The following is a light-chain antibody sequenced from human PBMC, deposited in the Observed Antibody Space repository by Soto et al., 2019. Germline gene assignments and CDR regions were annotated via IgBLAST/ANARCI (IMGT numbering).Light chain of an antibody. CDR3: QQYNNWPLT. J-gene: IGKJ3*01. CDR2: GAS. Sequence: EKVMTQSPATLSVSPGERATLSCRASQSVSSNLAWYQQQPGQAPRLLIYGASTRATGIPARFSGSGSGTEFTLTISSLQSEDFAVYYCQQYNNWPLTFGPGTKVDIK. V-gene: IGKV3-15*01. CDR1: QSVSSN.